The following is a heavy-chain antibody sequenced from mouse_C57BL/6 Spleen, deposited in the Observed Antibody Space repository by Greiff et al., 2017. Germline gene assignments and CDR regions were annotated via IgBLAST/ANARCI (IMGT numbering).Heavy chain of an antibody. V-gene: IGHV1-54*01. CDR2: INPGSGGT. Sequence: VQLQQSGAELVRPGTSVKVSCKASGYAFTNYLIEWVKQRPGQGFEWIGVINPGSGGTNYNEKFKGKATLTADKSSSTAYMQLSSLRSEESAGYLCAKGEYGCAYGGEGTLVTVSA. CDR3: AKGEYGCAY. D-gene: IGHD1-2*01. J-gene: IGHJ3*01. CDR1: GYAFTNYL.